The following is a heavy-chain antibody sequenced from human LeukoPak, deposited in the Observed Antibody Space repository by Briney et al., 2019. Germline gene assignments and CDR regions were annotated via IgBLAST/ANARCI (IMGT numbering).Heavy chain of an antibody. Sequence: ASVKVSCKASGYTFTSYGISWVRQAPGQGLEWMGRISVYNGNKKYAQKLQGRVTMTTDTSTSTAYMELRSLRSDDTAVYYCARDPDSSGWYQLVRGVYFDSWGQGTLVTVSS. CDR2: ISVYNGNK. D-gene: IGHD6-19*01. CDR3: ARDPDSSGWYQLVRGVYFDS. V-gene: IGHV1-18*01. CDR1: GYTFTSYG. J-gene: IGHJ4*02.